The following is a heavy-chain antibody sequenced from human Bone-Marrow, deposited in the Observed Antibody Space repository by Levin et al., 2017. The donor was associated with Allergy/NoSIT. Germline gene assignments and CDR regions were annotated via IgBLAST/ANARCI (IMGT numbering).Heavy chain of an antibody. D-gene: IGHD3-9*01. J-gene: IGHJ5*02. V-gene: IGHV4-61*02. Sequence: PSETLSLTCTVSGGSISSGSYFWTWIRQPAGKGLEWIGRISTSGSTNYNPSLKSLVSILVDTSKNQVSLKLSSVTAADTAVYYCARGPHYDILTGYYSEGWFDPWGQGTLVTVSS. CDR2: ISTSGST. CDR1: GGSISSGSYF. CDR3: ARGPHYDILTGYYSEGWFDP.